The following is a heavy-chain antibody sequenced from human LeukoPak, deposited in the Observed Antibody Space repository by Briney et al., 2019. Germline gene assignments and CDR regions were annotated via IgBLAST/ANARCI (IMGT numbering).Heavy chain of an antibody. CDR1: GGTFSSYA. J-gene: IGHJ5*02. CDR2: IIPIFGTA. CDR3: AASSTSSTWYNWFDP. D-gene: IGHD2-2*01. Sequence: ASVKVSFKASGGTFSSYAINWVRQAPGQGLEWMGGIIPIFGTANYAQKFQGRVTITTDESTSTAYMELSSLRSEDTAVYYCAASSTSSTWYNWFDPWGQGTLVTVSS. V-gene: IGHV1-69*05.